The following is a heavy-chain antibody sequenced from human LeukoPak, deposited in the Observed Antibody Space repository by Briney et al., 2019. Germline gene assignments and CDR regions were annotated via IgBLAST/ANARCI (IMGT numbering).Heavy chain of an antibody. D-gene: IGHD5-18*01. V-gene: IGHV3-23*01. CDR1: GFTFSSYG. CDR2: ISGSGGST. Sequence: PGGSLRLSCAASGFTFSSYGMSWVRQAPGKGLEWVSAISGSGGSTYYADSVKGRFTISRDNSKNTLYLQMNSLRAEDTAVYYCANNYWDLFEHRGYSYGHGTFDYWGQGTLVTVSS. CDR3: ANNYWDLFEHRGYSYGHGTFDY. J-gene: IGHJ4*02.